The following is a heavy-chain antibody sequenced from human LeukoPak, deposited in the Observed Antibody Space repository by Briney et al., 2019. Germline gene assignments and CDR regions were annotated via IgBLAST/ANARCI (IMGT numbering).Heavy chain of an antibody. J-gene: IGHJ3*02. CDR1: GFTFDDYG. Sequence: PGGSLRLSCAASGFTFDDYGMSWVRQAPGKGLEWVSGINWNGGSTGYADSVKGRFTISRDNAKNSLYLQMNSLRAEDTALYYCARPRSAGYSYGHDAFDIWGQGTMVTVSS. D-gene: IGHD5-18*01. CDR2: INWNGGST. CDR3: ARPRSAGYSYGHDAFDI. V-gene: IGHV3-20*04.